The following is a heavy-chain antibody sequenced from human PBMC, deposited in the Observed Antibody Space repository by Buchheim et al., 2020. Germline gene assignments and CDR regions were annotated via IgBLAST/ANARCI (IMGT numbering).Heavy chain of an antibody. CDR3: ARDPYGYYYYYGMDV. D-gene: IGHD3-10*01. J-gene: IGHJ6*02. CDR2: IKQDGSEK. Sequence: EVQLVESGGGLVQPGGSLRLSCAASGLTFSSYWMSWVRQAPGKGLEWVANIKQDGSEKYYVDSVKGRFTISRDNAKNSLYLQMNSLRAEDTAVYYCARDPYGYYYYYGMDVWGQGTT. CDR1: GLTFSSYW. V-gene: IGHV3-7*01.